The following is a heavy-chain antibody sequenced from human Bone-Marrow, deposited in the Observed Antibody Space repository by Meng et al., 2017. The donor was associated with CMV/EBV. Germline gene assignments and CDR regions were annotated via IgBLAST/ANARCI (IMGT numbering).Heavy chain of an antibody. V-gene: IGHV4-39*07. Sequence: SEPLSLTCPALGGPISGSSYCWGWIRQPPGKGLEWIGSIYYSGSTYYNPSLKSRVTISVDTSNNQFSLKLSSVTAADTAVYYCAGIAAAGTLWYYYYGMDVWGQGTTVTVSS. CDR2: IYYSGST. CDR1: GGPISGSSYC. CDR3: AGIAAAGTLWYYYYGMDV. D-gene: IGHD6-13*01. J-gene: IGHJ6*02.